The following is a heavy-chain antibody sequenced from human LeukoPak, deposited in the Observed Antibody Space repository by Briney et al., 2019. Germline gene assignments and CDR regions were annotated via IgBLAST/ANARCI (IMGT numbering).Heavy chain of an antibody. CDR3: AKLSTTMAVDY. D-gene: IGHD5-18*01. J-gene: IGHJ4*02. CDR2: IYPGDSDT. V-gene: IGHV5-51*01. Sequence: GESLKISCKVSGYLFTSYWIAWVRQMPGTGLGWMGIIYPGDSDTRYSPSFQGQVTISADKSISTAYLQWSSLKASDTAMYYCAKLSTTMAVDYWGQGTLVTVSS. CDR1: GYLFTSYW.